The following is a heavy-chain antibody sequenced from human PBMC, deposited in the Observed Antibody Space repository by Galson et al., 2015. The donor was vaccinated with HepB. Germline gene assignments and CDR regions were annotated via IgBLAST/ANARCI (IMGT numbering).Heavy chain of an antibody. Sequence: SLRLSCAASGFTFSSYWMSWVRQAPGKGLEWVANIKQDGSEKYYVDSVKGRFTISRDNAKNSPYLQMNSLRAEDTAVYYRASRRYTYYDFWSGYYGYYYYYMDVWGKGTTVTVSS. V-gene: IGHV3-7*01. D-gene: IGHD3-3*01. CDR1: GFTFSSYW. CDR3: ASRRYTYYDFWSGYYGYYYYYMDV. CDR2: IKQDGSEK. J-gene: IGHJ6*03.